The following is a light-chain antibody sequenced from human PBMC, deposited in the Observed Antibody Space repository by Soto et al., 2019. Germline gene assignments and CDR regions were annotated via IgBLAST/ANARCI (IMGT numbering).Light chain of an antibody. J-gene: IGKJ1*01. CDR3: QQYNNWPRT. V-gene: IGKV3-15*01. CDR1: QSVNSN. CDR2: GAF. Sequence: IVMTQSPATLSVSPGERATLSCSASQSVNSNLAWYQQKPGQAPRLLIYGAFTRATGIPVRFSGSGSGTEFTLTISSLQSEDLAVYYCQQYNNWPRTFGQGTKVDIK.